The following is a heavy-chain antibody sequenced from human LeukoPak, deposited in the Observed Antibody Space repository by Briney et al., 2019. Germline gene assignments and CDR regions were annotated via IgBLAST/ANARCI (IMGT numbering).Heavy chain of an antibody. Sequence: SETLSLTCTVSAGSISNYYWSWIRQPPGKGLEWIGNIYYSGSTYYNPSLKSRVTISVDTSKNQFSLKLSSVTAAGTAVYYCAGDSGRYPHTTFDIWGQGTMVTVSS. D-gene: IGHD1-26*01. CDR2: IYYSGST. V-gene: IGHV4-59*12. CDR3: AGDSGRYPHTTFDI. CDR1: AGSISNYY. J-gene: IGHJ3*02.